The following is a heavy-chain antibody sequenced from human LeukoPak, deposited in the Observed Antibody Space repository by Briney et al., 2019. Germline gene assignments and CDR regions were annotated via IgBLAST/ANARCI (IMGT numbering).Heavy chain of an antibody. J-gene: IGHJ4*02. V-gene: IGHV4-34*01. CDR3: AIPSYCGGDCYSDY. CDR2: INHSGST. D-gene: IGHD2-21*02. Sequence: MASETLSLTCAVDGGSFSGYYWSWIRQPPGKGLEWIGEINHSGSTNYNPSLKSRVTISVDTSKNQFSLKLSSVTAADTAVYYCAIPSYCGGDCYSDYGGQGTLVTVS. CDR1: GGSFSGYY.